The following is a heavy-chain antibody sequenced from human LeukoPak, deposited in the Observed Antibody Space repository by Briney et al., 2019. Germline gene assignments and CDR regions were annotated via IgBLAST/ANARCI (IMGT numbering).Heavy chain of an antibody. CDR1: GFTFSSYS. D-gene: IGHD3-10*01. J-gene: IGHJ4*02. Sequence: GGSLRLSCAASGFTFSSYSMNWVRQAPGKGLEWVSSISSSSSYIYYADSLKGRITISRDNAKNSLYLQMNSLRAEDTAVYYCVRHRSASDYWGQGALVTVSS. V-gene: IGHV3-21*01. CDR2: ISSSSSYI. CDR3: VRHRSASDY.